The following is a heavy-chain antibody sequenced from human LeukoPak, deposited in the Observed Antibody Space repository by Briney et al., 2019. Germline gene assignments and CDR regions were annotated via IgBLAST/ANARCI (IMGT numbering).Heavy chain of an antibody. CDR1: GFTFSNFW. CDR3: ARIRGGY. J-gene: IGHJ4*02. CDR2: IKEDGSAK. Sequence: GGSLRLSCVASGFTFSNFWMHWVRQAPGRGLEWLANIKEDGSAKHYPDSVKGRFTISRDNAKNSLYLQMDSLRAEDTAIYYCARIRGGYWGQGTLVTVSS. D-gene: IGHD3-10*01. V-gene: IGHV3-7*01.